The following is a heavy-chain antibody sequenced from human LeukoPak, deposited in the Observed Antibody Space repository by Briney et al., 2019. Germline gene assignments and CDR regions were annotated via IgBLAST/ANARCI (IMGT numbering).Heavy chain of an antibody. CDR3: AREWGLIAVAGGPGY. D-gene: IGHD6-19*01. CDR1: GFTFSKYG. V-gene: IGHV3-33*01. Sequence: GGSLRLSCAASGFTFSKYGMHWVRQAPGKGLEWVALIWYDGENKYYADSVKGRFNISRDNSKSTLFLQMNDLRAEDTALYFCAREWGLIAVAGGPGYWGQGTPVTVSS. CDR2: IWYDGENK. J-gene: IGHJ4*02.